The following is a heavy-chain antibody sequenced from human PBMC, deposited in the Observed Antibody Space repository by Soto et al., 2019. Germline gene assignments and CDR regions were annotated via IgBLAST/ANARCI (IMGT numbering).Heavy chain of an antibody. CDR2: IYWDDDK. Sequence: QITLKESGPTLVKPTQTLTLTCTFSGFSLSTSGVGVGWIRQPPGKALEWLALIYWDDDKRYSPSLKGRLTITKDTSKNQVVLTMTSMDPVDTATYYCAHHIPNYYDSSGYVRFDPWGQGTLVTVSS. CDR3: AHHIPNYYDSSGYVRFDP. V-gene: IGHV2-5*02. D-gene: IGHD3-22*01. CDR1: GFSLSTSGVG. J-gene: IGHJ5*02.